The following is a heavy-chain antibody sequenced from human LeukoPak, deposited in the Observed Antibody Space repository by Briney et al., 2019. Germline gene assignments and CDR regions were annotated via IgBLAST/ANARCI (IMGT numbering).Heavy chain of an antibody. CDR2: ISSSSSYI. V-gene: IGHV3-21*01. Sequence: GGSLRLSCAASGFTFSSYWMNWVRQAPGKGLEWVSSISSSSSYIYYADSVKGRFTISRDNAKNSLYLQMNSLRAEDTAVYYCARDPSGARYFDWLSPTYYYGMDVWGQGTTVTVSS. J-gene: IGHJ6*02. D-gene: IGHD3-9*01. CDR3: ARDPSGARYFDWLSPTYYYGMDV. CDR1: GFTFSSYW.